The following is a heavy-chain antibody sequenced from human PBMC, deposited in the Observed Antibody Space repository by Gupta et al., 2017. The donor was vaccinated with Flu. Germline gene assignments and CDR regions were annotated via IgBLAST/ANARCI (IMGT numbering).Heavy chain of an antibody. CDR2: IYYSGTT. Sequence: QLQLQESGPGVVKPSATLSLTCTVSDGSISSSSYYWGWIRQAPRKGLEWIGTIYYSGTTYYNPSLKSRVTISVDTSKNQFSLKLTSVTATDTAVYYCARAGYCSSASCHLGWFDPWGQGTLVTVSS. V-gene: IGHV4-39*01. D-gene: IGHD2-2*01. CDR3: ARAGYCSSASCHLGWFDP. CDR1: DGSISSSSYY. J-gene: IGHJ5*02.